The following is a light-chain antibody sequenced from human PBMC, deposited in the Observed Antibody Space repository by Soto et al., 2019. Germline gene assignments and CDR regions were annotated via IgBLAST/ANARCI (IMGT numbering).Light chain of an antibody. CDR3: SSYTSSTTLAV. V-gene: IGLV2-14*01. CDR2: EVS. J-gene: IGLJ3*02. Sequence: QSALTQPASVSGSPGQSITISCTGTNSDVGGYDYVSWYQQHPGKAPKLMIYEVSHRPSGVSNRFSGSRSGNTASLTISGLQAEDEADYYCSSYTSSTTLAVFGGGTKVTVL. CDR1: NSDVGGYDY.